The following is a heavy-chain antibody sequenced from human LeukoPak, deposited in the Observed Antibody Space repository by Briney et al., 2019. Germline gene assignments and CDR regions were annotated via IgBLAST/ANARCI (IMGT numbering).Heavy chain of an antibody. CDR2: IHHSKSS. CDR1: GDSITSDKW. Sequence: SGTLSLTCAVSGDSITSDKWWTWVRQPPGKGLEWIGEIHHSKSSNYYPSLKSRVTISVDKSKNQFSLELNSVTAADTAVYYCASTGYGGNSGLDYWGQGTLVTVSS. V-gene: IGHV4-4*02. J-gene: IGHJ4*02. D-gene: IGHD4-23*01. CDR3: ASTGYGGNSGLDY.